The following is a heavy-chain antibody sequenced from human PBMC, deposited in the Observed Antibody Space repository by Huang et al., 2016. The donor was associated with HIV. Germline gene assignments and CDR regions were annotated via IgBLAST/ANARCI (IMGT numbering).Heavy chain of an antibody. CDR3: ARLPGSITMIRGVITDPY. CDR2: IYYSGST. J-gene: IGHJ4*02. Sequence: QLQLQESGPGLVKPSETLSLTCTVSGGSIRSDNCYWGWIRQPPGKGLEVIGSIYYSGSTYYNPSRKSRVTITVDTSKNKFSLKMRSVTAADTAVYYCARLPGSITMIRGVITDPYWGQGTLVTVSS. V-gene: IGHV4-39*01. CDR1: GGSIRSDNCY. D-gene: IGHD3-10*01.